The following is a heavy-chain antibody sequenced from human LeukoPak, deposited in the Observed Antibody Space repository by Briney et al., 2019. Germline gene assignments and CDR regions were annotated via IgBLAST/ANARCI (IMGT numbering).Heavy chain of an antibody. J-gene: IGHJ4*02. Sequence: SETLSLTCAVYGGSCSGYYWSWIRQPPGKGLEWIGEINHSGSTNYNPSLKSRVTISVDTSKNQFSLRLSSVTAADTAVYYCARGRGGYDRQWLARYYFDYWGQGTLVTVSS. CDR2: INHSGST. CDR3: ARGRGGYDRQWLARYYFDY. D-gene: IGHD5-12*01. CDR1: GGSCSGYY. V-gene: IGHV4-34*01.